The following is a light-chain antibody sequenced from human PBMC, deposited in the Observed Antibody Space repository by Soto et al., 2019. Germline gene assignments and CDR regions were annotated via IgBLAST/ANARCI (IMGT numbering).Light chain of an antibody. CDR2: GAS. J-gene: IGKJ4*01. V-gene: IGKV3-20*01. Sequence: EIVLTQSPGTLSLSPGERATLSYRASQSVSSSYLVWYQQKPGQAPRLLIYGASRRATGIPDRISGSGSGTDFTLTISRLEPEDFAVYYCQQYGSSPLTFGGGTKVEIK. CDR3: QQYGSSPLT. CDR1: QSVSSSY.